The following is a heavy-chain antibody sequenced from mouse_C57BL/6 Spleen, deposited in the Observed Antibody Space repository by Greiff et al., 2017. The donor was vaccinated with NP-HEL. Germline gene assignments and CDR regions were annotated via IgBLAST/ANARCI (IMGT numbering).Heavy chain of an antibody. V-gene: IGHV1-4*01. J-gene: IGHJ2*01. D-gene: IGHD1-1*01. CDR2: INPSSGYT. Sequence: VKLVESGAELARPGASVKMSCKASGYTFTSYTMHWVKQRPGQGLEWIGYINPSSGYTKYNQKFKDKATLTADKSSSTAYMQLSSLTSEDSAVYYWARITTVVGDYFDYWGQGTTLTVSS. CDR1: GYTFTSYT. CDR3: ARITTVVGDYFDY.